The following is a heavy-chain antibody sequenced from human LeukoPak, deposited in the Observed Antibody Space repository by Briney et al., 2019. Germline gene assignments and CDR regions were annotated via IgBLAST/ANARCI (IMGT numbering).Heavy chain of an antibody. CDR2: ISWNSGSI. CDR1: GFTFDDYA. V-gene: IGHV3-9*01. CDR3: AKGSWELLSNAFDI. D-gene: IGHD1-26*01. Sequence: GGSLRLSCAASGFTFDDYAMHWVRQAPGKGLEWVSGISWNSGSIGYADSVKGRFTISRDNAKNSLYLQMNSLRAEDTALYYCAKGSWELLSNAFDIWGQGTMVTASS. J-gene: IGHJ3*02.